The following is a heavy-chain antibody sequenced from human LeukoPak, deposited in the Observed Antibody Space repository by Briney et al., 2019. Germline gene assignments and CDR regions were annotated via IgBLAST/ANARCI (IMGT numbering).Heavy chain of an antibody. V-gene: IGHV3-23*01. CDR2: ISGSGGST. D-gene: IGHD6-19*01. CDR1: GFTVSSYA. J-gene: IGHJ5*02. CDR3: AKASGYSSGWYWFDP. Sequence: PGGSLRLSCAASGFTVSSYAMSWVRQAPGKGLEWVSAISGSGGSTYYADSVKGRFTISRDNSKNTLYLQMNSLRAEDTAVYYCAKASGYSSGWYWFDPWGQGTLVTVSS.